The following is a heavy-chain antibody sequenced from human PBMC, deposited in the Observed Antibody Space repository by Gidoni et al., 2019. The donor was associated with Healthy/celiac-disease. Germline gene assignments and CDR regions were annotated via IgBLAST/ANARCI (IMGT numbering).Heavy chain of an antibody. Sequence: EVQLVESGGGLVQPGRSLRLSCAAAGFTLDDYAMHWVRQAPGKGLEWVSGISWNSGSIGYADSVKGRFTISRDNAKNSLYLQMNSLRAEDTALYYCAKESRGHSYVRSAHFDYWGQGTLVTVSS. D-gene: IGHD3-10*02. CDR2: ISWNSGSI. V-gene: IGHV3-9*01. CDR1: GFTLDDYA. CDR3: AKESRGHSYVRSAHFDY. J-gene: IGHJ4*02.